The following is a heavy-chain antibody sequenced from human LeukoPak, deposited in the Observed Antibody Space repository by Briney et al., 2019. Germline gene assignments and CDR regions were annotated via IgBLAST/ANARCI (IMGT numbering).Heavy chain of an antibody. CDR1: GFTFSSDA. CDR2: ISYDGSNK. CDR3: ARDTTYYYDSSGYSLFDY. Sequence: PGGSLRLSCAASGFTFSSDAMHWVRQAPGKGLEWVAVISYDGSNKYYADSVKGRFTISRDNSKNTLYLQMNSLRAEDTAVYYCARDTTYYYDSSGYSLFDYWGQGTLVTVSS. V-gene: IGHV3-30*04. J-gene: IGHJ4*02. D-gene: IGHD3-22*01.